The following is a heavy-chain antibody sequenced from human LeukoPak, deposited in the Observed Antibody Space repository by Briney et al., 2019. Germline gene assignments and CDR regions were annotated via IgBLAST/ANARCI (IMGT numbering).Heavy chain of an antibody. CDR3: ARDVGYCSGDSCWRGGNWFDP. CDR1: GYTFTSYD. Sequence: ASVRVSCKTSGYTFTSYDINWVRQATGQGLEWMGWMNPNSGNTGYAQKFQGRVTMTRNTSISTAYMELSSLRSEDTAVYYCARDVGYCSGDSCWRGGNWFDPWGQGTLVTVSS. V-gene: IGHV1-8*01. CDR2: MNPNSGNT. J-gene: IGHJ5*02. D-gene: IGHD2-15*01.